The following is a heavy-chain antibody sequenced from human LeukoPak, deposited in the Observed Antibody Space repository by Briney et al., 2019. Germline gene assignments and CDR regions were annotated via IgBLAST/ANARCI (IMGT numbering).Heavy chain of an antibody. J-gene: IGHJ4*02. CDR1: GFNFGIYG. D-gene: IGHD2-2*01. V-gene: IGHV3-33*03. CDR3: ATGPNTSPFDY. CDR2: MWDDGTNE. Sequence: PGTSLRLSCTASGFNFGIYGMHWVRQAPGKGLEWVAVMWDDGTNEYYVESVKGRFTISRDNGKRTLYLQMNSLRVEDTAVYYCATGPNTSPFDYWGQGTLVTVSS.